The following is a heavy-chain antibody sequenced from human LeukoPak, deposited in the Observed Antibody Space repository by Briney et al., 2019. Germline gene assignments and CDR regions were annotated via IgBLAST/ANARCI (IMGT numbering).Heavy chain of an antibody. CDR1: GGTFSSYA. CDR2: IIPIFGTA. D-gene: IGHD2-2*01. J-gene: IGHJ6*03. Sequence: EASVKVSCKASGGTFSSYAISWVRQAPGQGLEWMGGIIPIFGTANYAQKFQGRVTITTDESTSTAYMELSSLRSEDTAVYYCARVVPAAMVDHHPDPYYYYYYMDVWGKGTTVTVSS. V-gene: IGHV1-69*05. CDR3: ARVVPAAMVDHHPDPYYYYYYMDV.